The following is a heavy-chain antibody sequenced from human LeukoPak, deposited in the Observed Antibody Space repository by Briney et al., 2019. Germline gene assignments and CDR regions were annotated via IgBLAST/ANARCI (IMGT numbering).Heavy chain of an antibody. CDR1: GGSISSYY. Sequence: SETLSLTCTVSGGSISSYYWSWIRQPPGKGLEWIGYIYYSGSTNYNPSLKSRVTISVDTSKNQFSLKLSSETAADTAVYYCARAPVDCGGDCYGPFDYWGQGTLVTVSS. CDR3: ARAPVDCGGDCYGPFDY. J-gene: IGHJ4*02. CDR2: IYYSGST. V-gene: IGHV4-59*01. D-gene: IGHD2-21*02.